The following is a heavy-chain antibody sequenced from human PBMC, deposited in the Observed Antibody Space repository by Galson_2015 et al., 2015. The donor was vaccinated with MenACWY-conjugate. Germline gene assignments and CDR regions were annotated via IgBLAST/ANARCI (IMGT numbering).Heavy chain of an antibody. V-gene: IGHV3-23*01. CDR3: AKRGVYGSGSYFTNNWFDP. CDR2: ISGSGGST. CDR1: GSTFSTYA. Sequence: SLRLSCAASGSTFSTYAMSWVRQAPGKGLEWVSAISGSGGSTYYADSVKGRFTISRDNSKNTLYLQMNSLRAEDTAVYYCAKRGVYGSGSYFTNNWFDPWGQGTRVTVSS. D-gene: IGHD3-10*01. J-gene: IGHJ5*02.